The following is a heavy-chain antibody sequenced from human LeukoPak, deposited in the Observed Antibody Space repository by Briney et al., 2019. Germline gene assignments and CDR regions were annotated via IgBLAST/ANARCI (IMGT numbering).Heavy chain of an antibody. CDR2: VNPGGGST. Sequence: APVKVSCKASGYIFSSYHIHWVRQAPGQGLEWMGIVNPGGGSTSYAQKFQGRVTMTRDTSTSTVYMELRSLRSEDTAVYYCAREGTFGYSSSSTDYWGQGNLVTVSS. V-gene: IGHV1-46*01. CDR1: GYIFSSYH. CDR3: AREGTFGYSSSSTDY. D-gene: IGHD6-6*01. J-gene: IGHJ4*02.